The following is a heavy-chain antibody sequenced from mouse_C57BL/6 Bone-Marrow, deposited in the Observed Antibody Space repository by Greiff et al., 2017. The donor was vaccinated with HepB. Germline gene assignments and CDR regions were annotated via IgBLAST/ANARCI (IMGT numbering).Heavy chain of an antibody. D-gene: IGHD2-2*01. Sequence: EVQVVESGGGLVKPGGSLKLSCAASGFTFSSYAMSWVRQTPEKRLEWVATISDGGSYTYYPDNVKGRFTISRDNAKNNLYLQMSHLKSEDTAMYYCARGGYEGAWFAYWGQGTLVTVSA. CDR1: GFTFSSYA. CDR2: ISDGGSYT. CDR3: ARGGYEGAWFAY. J-gene: IGHJ3*01. V-gene: IGHV5-4*01.